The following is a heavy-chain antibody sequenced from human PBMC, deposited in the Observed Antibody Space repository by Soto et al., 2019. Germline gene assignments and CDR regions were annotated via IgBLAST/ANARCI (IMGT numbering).Heavy chain of an antibody. CDR1: GGTFRTSA. V-gene: IGHV1-69*12. CDR2: IMPVFPTP. J-gene: IGHJ6*01. Sequence: QVQLVQSGAEVKKPGSSVKVSCKTSGGTFRTSAISWVRQAPGQGLEWMGGIMPVFPTPDYAQKFQGRVTITAVESTGTADMELSSLRSEDTAVYYCARDKDRQQLGGNYYYIMDVWGQGTTVTVSS. D-gene: IGHD3-3*02. CDR3: ARDKDRQQLGGNYYYIMDV.